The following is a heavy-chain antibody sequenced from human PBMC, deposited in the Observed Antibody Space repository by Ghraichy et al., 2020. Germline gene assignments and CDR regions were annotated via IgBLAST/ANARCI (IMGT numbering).Heavy chain of an antibody. CDR2: ISYDGSNK. D-gene: IGHD2-15*01. CDR3: ARDFGGCSGGSCYSENYYYYGMDV. CDR1: GFTFSSYA. J-gene: IGHJ6*02. Sequence: LSLTCAASGFTFSSYAMHWVRQAPGKGLEWVAVISYDGSNKYYADSVKGRFTISRDNSKNTLYLQMNSLRAEDTAVYYCARDFGGCSGGSCYSENYYYYGMDVWGQGTMVTVSS. V-gene: IGHV3-30*04.